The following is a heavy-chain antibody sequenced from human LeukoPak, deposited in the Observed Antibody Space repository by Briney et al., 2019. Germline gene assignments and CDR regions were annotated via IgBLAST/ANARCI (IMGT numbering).Heavy chain of an antibody. J-gene: IGHJ5*02. V-gene: IGHV1-2*02. CDR2: INPNSGGT. CDR3: AREGDYYGSGKFDP. CDR1: GYTFTGYY. D-gene: IGHD3-10*01. Sequence: GASVKVSCKASGYTFTGYYMHWVRQAPGQGLEWMGWINPNSGGTNYAQKFQGRVTMTRDTSISTAYMELSRLRSDDTAVYYCAREGDYYGSGKFDPWGQGTLVTVSS.